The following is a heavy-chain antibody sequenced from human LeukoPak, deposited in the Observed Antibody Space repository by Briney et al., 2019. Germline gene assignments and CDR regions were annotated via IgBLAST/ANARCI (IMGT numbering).Heavy chain of an antibody. V-gene: IGHV3-66*01. CDR3: ARGGFSGTPED. CDR1: GFSVSSNY. CDR2: FYSGGST. D-gene: IGHD1-26*01. J-gene: IGHJ4*02. Sequence: GGSLRLSCAASGFSVSSNYMIWVRQAPGKRLEWVSVFYSGGSTNYADSVKGRFTISRDNSKNTLDLQMNSLRVDDTAVYYCARGGFSGTPEDWGQGTLVTVS.